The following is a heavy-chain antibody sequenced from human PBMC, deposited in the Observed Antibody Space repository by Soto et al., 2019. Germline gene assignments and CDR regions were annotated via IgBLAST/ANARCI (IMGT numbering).Heavy chain of an antibody. D-gene: IGHD3-10*01. J-gene: IGHJ5*02. CDR1: GFTFSSYA. CDR3: ARDFYYFGSGSYFVRTNLYDP. V-gene: IGHV3-30-3*01. Sequence: PGGSLRLSCAASGFTFSSYAMHWVRQAPGKGLEWVAVISYDGSNKYYADSVKGRFTISRDNSKNTLYLQMNSLRAEDTAVYYCARDFYYFGSGSYFVRTNLYDPCGQGTLVTGS. CDR2: ISYDGSNK.